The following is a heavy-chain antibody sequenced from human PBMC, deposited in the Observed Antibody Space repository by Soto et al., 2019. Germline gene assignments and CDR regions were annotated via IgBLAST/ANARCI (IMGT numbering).Heavy chain of an antibody. V-gene: IGHV1-2*02. D-gene: IGHD3-22*01. Sequence: QVQLVQSGAEVEKPGASVKVSCEASGYTFSGYYINWVRQAPGQGLEWMGWINPNSGATHYAQKFQGRVTMTRDTSISTAYMELSGLRSDDTALYYCARDSTYYFDSSASDQAFDIWGQGTLVTVSP. CDR2: INPNSGAT. CDR1: GYTFSGYY. J-gene: IGHJ3*02. CDR3: ARDSTYYFDSSASDQAFDI.